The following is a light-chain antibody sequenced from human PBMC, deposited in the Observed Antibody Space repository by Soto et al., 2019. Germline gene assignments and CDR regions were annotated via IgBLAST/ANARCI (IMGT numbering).Light chain of an antibody. CDR2: AAS. Sequence: DIQMTQSPSSLSASVGDRVTITCRASQSISSYLNWYQQKPGKAPKLLIYAASSLQSGVPSRFSGSGSGTDFTLTISSLQPEDFAVYCCQQYGSSPITFGQGTRLEIK. CDR3: QQYGSSPIT. J-gene: IGKJ5*01. V-gene: IGKV1-39*01. CDR1: QSISSY.